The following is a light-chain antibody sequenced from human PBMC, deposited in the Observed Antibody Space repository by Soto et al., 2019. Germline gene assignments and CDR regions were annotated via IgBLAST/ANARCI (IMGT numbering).Light chain of an antibody. CDR3: QQYNNWPLT. V-gene: IGKV3-11*01. CDR2: GAS. CDR1: QSVDNSH. J-gene: IGKJ4*01. Sequence: ETVLTQSPGTLYFSPGERATLSCRASQSVDNSHVPWYQQRRGLPPRLLIYGASNRATGSPARFSGSGSGTDFTLTISSLEPEDFAVYFCQQYNNWPLTFGGGTKVDI.